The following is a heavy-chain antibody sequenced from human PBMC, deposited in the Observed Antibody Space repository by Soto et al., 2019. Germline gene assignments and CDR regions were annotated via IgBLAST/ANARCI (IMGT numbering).Heavy chain of an antibody. CDR1: GFTFSNAW. J-gene: IGHJ4*02. Sequence: KPXGALRLSCSASGFTFSNAWMSWVRQAPGKGLEWVGRIKSKTDGGTTDYAAPVKGRFTISRDDSKNTLYLQMNSLKTEDTAAYYCNTDVWKQWLSSSFDYWGQGTLVTVSS. CDR3: NTDVWKQWLSSSFDY. D-gene: IGHD6-19*01. CDR2: IKSKTDGGTT. V-gene: IGHV3-15*01.